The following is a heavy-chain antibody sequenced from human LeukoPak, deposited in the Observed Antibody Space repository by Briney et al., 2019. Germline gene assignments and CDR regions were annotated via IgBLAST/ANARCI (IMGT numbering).Heavy chain of an antibody. D-gene: IGHD2-15*01. CDR1: GITFSSYA. V-gene: IGHV3-23*01. CDR2: ISGSGEST. J-gene: IGHJ4*02. Sequence: GESLRLSCAASGITFSSYAMTWVRQAPGKGLEWVSGISGSGESTYYAHSVKGRFTISRDNAKNSLYLQMNSLRAEDTAVYYCARGYCSGGSCLIRRPFDYWGQGTLVTVSS. CDR3: ARGYCSGGSCLIRRPFDY.